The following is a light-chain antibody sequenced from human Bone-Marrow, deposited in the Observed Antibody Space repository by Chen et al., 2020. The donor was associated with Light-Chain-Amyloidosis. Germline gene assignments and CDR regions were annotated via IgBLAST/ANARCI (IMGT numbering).Light chain of an antibody. CDR2: RDT. J-gene: IGLJ2*01. Sequence: SYALTQPPSVSVSPGQTARITCSGDDLPTKYAYWYQQKPGQAPVLVINRDTERPSGISERFSGSSSGTTATLTISGVQAKDEADYHCQSADSSGTYEVIFGGGTKLTVL. CDR3: QSADSSGTYEVI. CDR1: DLPTKY. V-gene: IGLV3-25*03.